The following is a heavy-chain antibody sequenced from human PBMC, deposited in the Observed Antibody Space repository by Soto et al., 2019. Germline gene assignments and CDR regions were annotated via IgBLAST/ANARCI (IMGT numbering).Heavy chain of an antibody. Sequence: QLQLQESGPGLVKPSETLSLTCTVSGGSISSSSYYWGWIRQPPGKGLEWIGSIYYSGSTYYNPSLKSRVTISVDTSKNQFSLKLSSVTAADTAVYYCARXFGVVIQGHYMDVWGKGTTVTVSS. V-gene: IGHV4-39*01. J-gene: IGHJ6*03. CDR2: IYYSGST. CDR3: ARXFGVVIQGHYMDV. CDR1: GGSISSSSYY. D-gene: IGHD3-3*01.